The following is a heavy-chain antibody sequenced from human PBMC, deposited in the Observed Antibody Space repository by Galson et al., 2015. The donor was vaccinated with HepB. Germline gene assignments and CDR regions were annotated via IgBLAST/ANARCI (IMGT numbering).Heavy chain of an antibody. CDR3: ARGDSSGLGGGEGYFDL. CDR1: GFTFSSYW. Sequence: SLRLSCAASGFTFSSYWMHWVRQAPGKGLVWVSRINSDGSSTSYADSVKGRFTISRDNAKNTLYLQMNSLRAEDTAVYCCARGDSSGLGGGEGYFDLWGRGTLVTVSS. D-gene: IGHD6-19*01. CDR2: INSDGSST. J-gene: IGHJ2*01. V-gene: IGHV3-74*01.